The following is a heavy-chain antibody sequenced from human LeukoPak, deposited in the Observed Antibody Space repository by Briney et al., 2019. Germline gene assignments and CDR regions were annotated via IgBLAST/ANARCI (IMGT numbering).Heavy chain of an antibody. CDR2: INWNGGST. Sequence: PGGSLRLSCAASGFTFDDYGMSWVRQAPGKGLEWVSGINWNGGSTGYADSVKGRFTISRDNAKNTLYLQMNSLRAEDTAVYYCARGELGTIFGVLLGWGQGTLVTVSS. V-gene: IGHV3-20*04. CDR3: ARGELGTIFGVLLG. J-gene: IGHJ4*02. D-gene: IGHD3-3*01. CDR1: GFTFDDYG.